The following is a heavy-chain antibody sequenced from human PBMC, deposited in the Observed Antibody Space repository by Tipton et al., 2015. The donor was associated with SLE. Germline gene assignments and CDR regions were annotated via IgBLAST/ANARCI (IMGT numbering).Heavy chain of an antibody. J-gene: IGHJ3*02. D-gene: IGHD6-13*01. CDR3: ARPPKAGFDAFDI. Sequence: GHVTISADKSISTAYLQWSSLKASDTAMYYCARPPKAGFDAFDIWGQGTMVTVSS. V-gene: IGHV5-10-1*01.